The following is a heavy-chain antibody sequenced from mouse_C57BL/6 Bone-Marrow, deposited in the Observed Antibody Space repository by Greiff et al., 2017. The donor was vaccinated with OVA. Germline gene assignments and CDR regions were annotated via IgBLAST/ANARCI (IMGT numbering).Heavy chain of an antibody. Sequence: QVQLQQSGAELARPGASVKLSCKASGYTFTSYGISRVKQRTGQGLEWIGEIYPRSGNTYYNEKFKGKATLTADKSSSTAYMELRSLTSEDSAVYFCARYGYYGSSYWYFDVWGTGTTVTVSS. CDR3: ARYGYYGSSYWYFDV. CDR1: GYTFTSYG. J-gene: IGHJ1*03. V-gene: IGHV1-81*01. CDR2: IYPRSGNT. D-gene: IGHD1-1*01.